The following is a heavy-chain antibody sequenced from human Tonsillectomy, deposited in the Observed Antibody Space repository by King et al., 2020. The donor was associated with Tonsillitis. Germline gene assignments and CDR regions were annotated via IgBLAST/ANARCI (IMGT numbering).Heavy chain of an antibody. D-gene: IGHD6-13*01. CDR3: ARWHSTSWYASYY. Sequence: VQLVESGGGVVQPGRSLRLSCAASGFTFSSYAMHWVRQAPGKGLEWVAVISYDGSNKYYANSVKGRFTISRDNSKNTLYLQMNSLRAEDTAVYYFARWHSTSWYASYYWGQGTLVTVSS. J-gene: IGHJ4*02. V-gene: IGHV3-30*04. CDR1: GFTFSSYA. CDR2: ISYDGSNK.